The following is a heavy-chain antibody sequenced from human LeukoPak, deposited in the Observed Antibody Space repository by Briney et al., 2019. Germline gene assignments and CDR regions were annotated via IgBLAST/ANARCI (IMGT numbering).Heavy chain of an antibody. CDR1: GFTFSSYG. CDR2: IWYDGSNK. CDR3: AKDYIGYSYGLFDY. D-gene: IGHD5-18*01. Sequence: GGSLRLSCAASGFTFSSYGMHWVRQAPGKGLEWVAVIWYDGSNKYYADSVKGRFTISRDNSKNTLYLQMNSLRAEDTAVYYCAKDYIGYSYGLFDYWGQGILVTVSS. J-gene: IGHJ4*02. V-gene: IGHV3-33*06.